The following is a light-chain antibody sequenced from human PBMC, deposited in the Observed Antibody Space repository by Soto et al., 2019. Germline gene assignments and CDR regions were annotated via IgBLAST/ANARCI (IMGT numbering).Light chain of an antibody. CDR1: QSVRDW. V-gene: IGKV1-5*03. J-gene: IGKJ4*01. CDR2: KAS. CDR3: QQYYSYSPLT. Sequence: DIQMTQSPSTLSASVGDRVTVTCRASQSVRDWVAWYQQQAGRAPRLLIYKASSLQSGVPSRFSGSGFGTEFTLTISSPQPDDFASYYCQQYYSYSPLTFGGGTKVEIK.